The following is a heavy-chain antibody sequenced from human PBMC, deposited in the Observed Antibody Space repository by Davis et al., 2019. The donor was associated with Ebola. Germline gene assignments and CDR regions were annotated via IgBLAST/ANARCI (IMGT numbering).Heavy chain of an antibody. D-gene: IGHD6-19*01. J-gene: IGHJ4*02. CDR1: GFTFSSYG. V-gene: IGHV3-30*03. CDR3: ARDLEQWLVGGPGDY. CDR2: ISYDGSNK. Sequence: PGGSLRLSCAPSGFTFSSYGMHWVRQAPGKGLEGVAVISYDGSNKYYADSVKGRFTISSDDSKNTLYLQMNSLRAEEKAVYYCARDLEQWLVGGPGDYWGQGTLVTVSS.